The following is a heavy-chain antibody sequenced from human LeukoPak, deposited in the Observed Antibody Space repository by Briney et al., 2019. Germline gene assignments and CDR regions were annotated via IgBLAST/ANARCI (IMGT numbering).Heavy chain of an antibody. CDR3: ARVWGAYYDSSGYSD. V-gene: IGHV1-69*13. CDR2: IIPIFGTA. CDR1: GGTFSSYA. J-gene: IGHJ4*02. D-gene: IGHD3-22*01. Sequence: ASVKVSCKASGGTFSSYAISWVRQAPGQGPEWMGGIIPIFGTANYAQKFQGRVTITADESTSTAYMELSSLRSEDTAVYYCARVWGAYYDSSGYSDWGQGTLVTVSS.